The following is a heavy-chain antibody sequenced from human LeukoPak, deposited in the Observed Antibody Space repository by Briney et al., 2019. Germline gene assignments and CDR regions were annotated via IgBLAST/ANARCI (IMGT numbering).Heavy chain of an antibody. D-gene: IGHD3-10*01. CDR2: IYHSGST. CDR1: GGSISSSSYY. V-gene: IGHV4-39*07. CDR3: ASGDGPDY. J-gene: IGHJ4*02. Sequence: SETLSLTCTVSGGSISSSSYYWGWIRQPPGKGLEWIGSIYHSGSTYYNPSLKSRVTISVDTSKNQFSLKLSSVTAADTAVYYCASGDGPDYWGQGTLVTVSS.